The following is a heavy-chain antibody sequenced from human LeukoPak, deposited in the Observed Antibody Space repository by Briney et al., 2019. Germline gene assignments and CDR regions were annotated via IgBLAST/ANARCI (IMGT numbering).Heavy chain of an antibody. CDR1: GFTFSSYW. Sequence: GGSLRLSCAASGFTFSSYWMHWVRHAPGKGLVWVSRINSDGSSTSYADSVKGRFTISRDNAKNSLYLQMNSLRAEDTAVYYCARDEGDYDILTPMDVWGKGTTVTVSS. D-gene: IGHD3-9*01. CDR3: ARDEGDYDILTPMDV. J-gene: IGHJ6*04. V-gene: IGHV3-74*01. CDR2: INSDGSST.